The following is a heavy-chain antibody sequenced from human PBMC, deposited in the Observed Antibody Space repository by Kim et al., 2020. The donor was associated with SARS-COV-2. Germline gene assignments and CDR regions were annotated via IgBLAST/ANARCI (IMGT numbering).Heavy chain of an antibody. CDR1: GGSISSGGYS. CDR2: IYHSGST. Sequence: SETLSLTCAVSGGSISSGGYSWSWIRQPPGKGLEWIGYIYHSGSTYYNPSLKSRVTISVDRSKNQFSLKLSSVTAADTAVYYCAREKRYCSSTSCYYYYYYMYVWGKGTTVTVSS. J-gene: IGHJ6*03. V-gene: IGHV4-30-2*01. D-gene: IGHD2-2*01. CDR3: AREKRYCSSTSCYYYYYYMYV.